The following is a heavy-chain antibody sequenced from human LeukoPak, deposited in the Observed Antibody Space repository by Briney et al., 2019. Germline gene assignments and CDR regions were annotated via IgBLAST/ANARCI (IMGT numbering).Heavy chain of an antibody. J-gene: IGHJ5*02. V-gene: IGHV5-51*01. CDR1: GYSFTSYW. CDR3: ARQRYYDSSGQFDP. CDR2: IYPGDSDT. Sequence: GESLKISCKAPGYSFTSYWIGWVRQMPGKGLEWMGIIYPGDSDTRYSPSFQGQVTISADKSISTAYLQWSSLKASDTAMYYYARQRYYDSSGQFDPWGQGALVTVSS. D-gene: IGHD3-22*01.